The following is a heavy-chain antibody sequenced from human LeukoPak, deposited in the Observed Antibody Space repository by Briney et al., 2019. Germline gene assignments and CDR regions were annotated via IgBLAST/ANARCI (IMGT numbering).Heavy chain of an antibody. CDR1: GYTSSGFA. J-gene: IGHJ4*02. D-gene: IGHD5-12*01. V-gene: IGHV1-8*01. CDR2: MNPNMGNT. CDR3: ARGDIGSGYDFGSGSLPDY. Sequence: ASVSVSSKASGYTSSGFAINGGSEAPGQGVWWRVWMNPNMGNTGYAQKFQGRVTMTRNASMRTAYMGLSSLRSEGTAVYYCARGDIGSGYDFGSGSLPDYWGQGTLVTVSS.